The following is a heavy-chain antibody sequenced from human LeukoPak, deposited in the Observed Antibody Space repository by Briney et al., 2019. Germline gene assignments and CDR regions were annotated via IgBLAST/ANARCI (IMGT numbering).Heavy chain of an antibody. CDR1: GFTFSDYY. CDR2: ISSNGSTI. D-gene: IGHD3-22*01. Sequence: GGSLRLSCAASGFTFSDYYMSWIRQAPGKGREWVSYISSNGSTIYYAHSVKGRFTISRDNAKNSLYLQLNRLRAEDTAVYYCARDGRKHYYDSSGPPNDYWGQGTLVTVSS. V-gene: IGHV3-11*01. CDR3: ARDGRKHYYDSSGPPNDY. J-gene: IGHJ4*02.